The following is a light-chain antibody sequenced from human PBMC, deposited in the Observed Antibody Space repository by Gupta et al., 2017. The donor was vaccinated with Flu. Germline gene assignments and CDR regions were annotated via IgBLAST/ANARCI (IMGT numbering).Light chain of an antibody. CDR3: RQFKEWPYT. Sequence: PATLSLAPGDSATRPCGASKSVTTNLAWYQQTPGQVPKLLIYAASTRAPGVPSRFSARGSGTQFTLTISGLESEDFAVYYCRQFKEWPYTFGQGTKLEI. V-gene: IGKV3-15*01. J-gene: IGKJ2*01. CDR2: AAS. CDR1: KSVTTN.